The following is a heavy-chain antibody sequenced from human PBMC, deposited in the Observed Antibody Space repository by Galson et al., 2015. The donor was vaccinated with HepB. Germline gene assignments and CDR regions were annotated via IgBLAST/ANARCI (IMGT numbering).Heavy chain of an antibody. J-gene: IGHJ5*02. D-gene: IGHD3-22*01. V-gene: IGHV1-18*01. Sequence: SVKVSCKASGYTFTSYGISWVRQAPGQRLEWMGWISAYNGNTNYAQKLQGRVTMTTDTSTSTAYMGLRSLRSDDTAVYYCARDGLGYYYDSSGYFRNWFDPWGQGTLVTVSS. CDR3: ARDGLGYYYDSSGYFRNWFDP. CDR2: ISAYNGNT. CDR1: GYTFTSYG.